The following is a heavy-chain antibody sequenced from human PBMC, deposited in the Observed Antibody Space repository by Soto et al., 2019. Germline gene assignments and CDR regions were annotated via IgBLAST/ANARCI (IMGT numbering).Heavy chain of an antibody. CDR2: ISISSSYI. CDR3: ARDTYCSSTSCYTGGRGVDY. V-gene: IGHV3-21*01. Sequence: GGSLRLSCAASGFTFSSYSMNWVRQAPGKGLEWVSSISISSSYIYYADSVKGRFTISRDNAKNSLYLQMNSLRAEDTAVYYCARDTYCSSTSCYTGGRGVDYWGQGTLVTVSS. J-gene: IGHJ4*02. D-gene: IGHD2-2*02. CDR1: GFTFSSYS.